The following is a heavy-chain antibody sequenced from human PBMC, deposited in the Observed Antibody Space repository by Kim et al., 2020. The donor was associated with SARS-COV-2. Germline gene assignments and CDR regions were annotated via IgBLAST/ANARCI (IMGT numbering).Heavy chain of an antibody. Sequence: GGSLRLSCAASGFTFSSYAMHWVRQAPGKGLEWVALISYDGSNKYYADSVKGRFTISRDNSKNTLYLQMNSLRAEDTAVYYCARGRSGSYRSSFDYWGQGTLVTVSS. CDR2: ISYDGSNK. J-gene: IGHJ4*02. V-gene: IGHV3-30*04. CDR1: GFTFSSYA. D-gene: IGHD1-26*01. CDR3: ARGRSGSYRSSFDY.